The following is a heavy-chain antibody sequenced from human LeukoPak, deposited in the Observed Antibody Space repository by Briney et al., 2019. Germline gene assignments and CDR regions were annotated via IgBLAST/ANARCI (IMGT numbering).Heavy chain of an antibody. D-gene: IGHD2-15*01. V-gene: IGHV1-46*03. Sequence: ASVKVSCKASGYTFTGYYMHWVRQAPGQGLEWMGAVDPSDGGTNYAQKFQGRLTMTRDTSTTTVYMDLSSLTSEDTAIYYCVKEGGCSGGSCYRFDPWGQGVLVTVSA. CDR2: VDPSDGGT. CDR1: GYTFTGYY. J-gene: IGHJ5*02. CDR3: VKEGGCSGGSCYRFDP.